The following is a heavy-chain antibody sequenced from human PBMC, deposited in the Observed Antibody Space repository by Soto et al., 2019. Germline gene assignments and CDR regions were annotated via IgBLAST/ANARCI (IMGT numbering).Heavy chain of an antibody. CDR2: INHSGST. D-gene: IGHD3-16*02. J-gene: IGHJ5*02. CDR3: ASLRINYDYVWGSYRRSNWFDP. CDR1: GGSFSGYY. Sequence: KPSETLSLTCAVYGGSFSGYYWSWIRQPPGKGLEWIGEINHSGSTNYNPSLKSRVAISVDTSKNQFSLKLSSVTAADTAVYYCASLRINYDYVWGSYRRSNWFDPWGQGTLVTVSS. V-gene: IGHV4-34*01.